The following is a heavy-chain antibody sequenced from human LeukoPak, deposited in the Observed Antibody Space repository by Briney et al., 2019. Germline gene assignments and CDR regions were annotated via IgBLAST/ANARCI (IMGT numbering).Heavy chain of an antibody. CDR1: GGSLGGYS. D-gene: IGHD1-26*01. CDR2: INHSGST. CDR3: ARGRVGAFDY. V-gene: IGHV4-34*01. J-gene: IGHJ4*02. Sequence: PSETLSLTCAVYGGSLGGYSWSWIRQPPGKGLEWIGEINHSGSTNYNPSLKSRVTISVDTSKNQLSLKLSSVIAADTAVYYCARGRVGAFDYWGQGTLVTVSS.